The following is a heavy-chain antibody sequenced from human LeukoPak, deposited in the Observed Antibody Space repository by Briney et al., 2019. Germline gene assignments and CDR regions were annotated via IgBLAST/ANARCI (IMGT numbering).Heavy chain of an antibody. D-gene: IGHD2-2*02. Sequence: PGGSLRLSCAASGFTFSSYSMNWVRQAPGKGLEWVSSMSVSSGLIYYADSVKGRFTISRDNSKNTLYLQMNSLRAEDTAVYYCAPLAGDIVVVPAAIRSWFDPWGQGTLVTVSS. CDR1: GFTFSSYS. CDR3: APLAGDIVVVPAAIRSWFDP. CDR2: MSVSSGLI. V-gene: IGHV3-21*01. J-gene: IGHJ5*02.